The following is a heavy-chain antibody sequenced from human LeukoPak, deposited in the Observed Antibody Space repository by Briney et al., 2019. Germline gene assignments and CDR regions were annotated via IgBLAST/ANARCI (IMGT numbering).Heavy chain of an antibody. Sequence: TSSETLSLTCTVSGGSISDYHWTWIRQPAGKGLEWIGRIYTSGSTNYNPSLKSRVTMSVDTSNNQFSLKLTSVTAADTAVYYCARGQDYGGNMVPLVNDYWGQGTLVTVSS. CDR2: IYTSGST. J-gene: IGHJ4*02. V-gene: IGHV4-4*07. D-gene: IGHD4-23*01. CDR3: ARGQDYGGNMVPLVNDY. CDR1: GGSISDYH.